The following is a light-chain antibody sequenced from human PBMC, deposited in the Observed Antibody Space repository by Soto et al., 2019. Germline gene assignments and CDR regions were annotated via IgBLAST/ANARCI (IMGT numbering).Light chain of an antibody. CDR3: QQANHFPPT. V-gene: IGKV1D-12*01. CDR1: QDITTW. CDR2: AAS. Sequence: DIQMTQSPSSVSASVGDRVTITCRASQDITTWFGWYQQKPGKAPKILIYAASNLQTGVPSRFSGRVSGTEFSLTISSLQPEGFTTYFCQQANHFPPTFGPGTKVDVK. J-gene: IGKJ3*01.